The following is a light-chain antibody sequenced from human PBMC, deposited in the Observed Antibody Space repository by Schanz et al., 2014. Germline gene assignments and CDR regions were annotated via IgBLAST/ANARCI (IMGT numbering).Light chain of an antibody. CDR2: EGT. CDR1: SSDLAI. V-gene: IGLV2-23*01. Sequence: QSVLTQPASVSGSPGQSITISCTGTSSDLAIVSWYQQHPGKAPKLMIYEGTKRPSGVSNRFSGSKSGNTASLTISGLQAEDEADYYCSSYAGNNDFGVFGGGTKLTVL. CDR3: SSYAGNNDFGV. J-gene: IGLJ2*01.